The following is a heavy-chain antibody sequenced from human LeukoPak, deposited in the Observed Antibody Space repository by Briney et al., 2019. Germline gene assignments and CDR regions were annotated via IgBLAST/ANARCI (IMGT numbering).Heavy chain of an antibody. D-gene: IGHD2-15*01. V-gene: IGHV1-46*01. CDR3: ARLVGYCSGGSCYDGDY. J-gene: IGHJ4*02. CDR2: INPSGGST. CDR1: GYTFTAYY. Sequence: ASVKVSCKASGYTFTAYYIHWVRQAPGQGLEWMGIINPSGGSTSYAQKFQGRVTMTRDTSTSTVYMELSSLRSEDTAVYYCARLVGYCSGGSCYDGDYWGQGTLVTVSS.